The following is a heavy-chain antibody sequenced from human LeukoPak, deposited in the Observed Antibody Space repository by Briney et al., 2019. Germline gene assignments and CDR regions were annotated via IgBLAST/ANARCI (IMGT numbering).Heavy chain of an antibody. Sequence: ASVKVSCKTSGYTFTGYYLHWLRQAPGQGLEWVGWINCNSGGTNFAQKFQGRVTMTRERSIRTAYMELSRLRSDDTAVYYCARKSLKYYDSLDAFDIWGQGTMVTVS. CDR2: INCNSGGT. CDR3: ARKSLKYYDSLDAFDI. J-gene: IGHJ3*02. D-gene: IGHD3-22*01. V-gene: IGHV1-2*02. CDR1: GYTFTGYY.